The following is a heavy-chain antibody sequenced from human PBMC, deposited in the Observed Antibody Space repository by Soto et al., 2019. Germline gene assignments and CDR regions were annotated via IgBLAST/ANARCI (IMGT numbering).Heavy chain of an antibody. CDR2: IIPIFGTA. CDR3: ARSRNYYDSSGPLSDY. J-gene: IGHJ4*02. V-gene: IGHV1-69*13. Sequence: SVKVSCKASGGTFSSYAISWVRQAPGQGLEWMGGIIPIFGTANYAQKFQGRVTITADESTSTAYMELSSLRSEDTAVYYCARSRNYYDSSGPLSDYWGQGTLVTVSS. D-gene: IGHD3-22*01. CDR1: GGTFSSYA.